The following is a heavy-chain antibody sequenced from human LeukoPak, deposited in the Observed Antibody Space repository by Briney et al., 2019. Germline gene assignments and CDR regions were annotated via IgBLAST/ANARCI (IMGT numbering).Heavy chain of an antibody. Sequence: GASVKVSCKASGYTFTSYGISWVRQAPGQGLEWMGWISAYNGNTNYAQKLQGRVTMTTDTSTSTAYMELSSLRSEDTAVYYCACSELPDIVVVPAAFWTLTDWGQGTLVTVSS. J-gene: IGHJ4*02. CDR1: GYTFTSYG. D-gene: IGHD2-2*01. V-gene: IGHV1-18*01. CDR3: ACSELPDIVVVPAAFWTLTD. CDR2: ISAYNGNT.